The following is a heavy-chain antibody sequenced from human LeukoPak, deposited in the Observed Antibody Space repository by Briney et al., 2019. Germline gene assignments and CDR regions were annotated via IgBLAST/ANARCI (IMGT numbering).Heavy chain of an antibody. V-gene: IGHV3-21*01. CDR1: GFNFSDYS. D-gene: IGHD2-15*01. J-gene: IGHJ3*01. CDR2: ISSRSSYI. Sequence: GGSLRLSCAASGFNFSDYSMNWVRQAPGKGLEWVSSISSRSSYIFYADSVQGRFTISRDNTKNSLYLQMNSLTVEDTAVYYCVKEGGSPGGFDFWGQGTMITVSS. CDR3: VKEGGSPGGFDF.